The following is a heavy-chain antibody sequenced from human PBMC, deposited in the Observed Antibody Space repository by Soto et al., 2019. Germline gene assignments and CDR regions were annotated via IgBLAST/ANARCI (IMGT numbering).Heavy chain of an antibody. CDR1: GFIFSIYT. D-gene: IGHD3-10*01. J-gene: IGHJ5*02. CDR3: ARHHTTSRVGAWFDT. CDR2: ITSSSDTI. V-gene: IGHV3-48*02. Sequence: EEQLVESGGGLVQPGGSLRLSCEASGFIFSIYTMNWVRQAPGKGLEWVSYITSSSDTIYYADSVKGRFTISRDNAKNTLYLQMNSLRDEDTAVYYCARHHTTSRVGAWFDTWGKGTLVTVSS.